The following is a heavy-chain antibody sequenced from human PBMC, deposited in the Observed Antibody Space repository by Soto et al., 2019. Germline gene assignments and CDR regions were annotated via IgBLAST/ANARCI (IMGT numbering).Heavy chain of an antibody. CDR1: GGSFSGYY. D-gene: IGHD2-2*01. V-gene: IGHV4-34*01. J-gene: IGHJ5*02. Sequence: SETLSLTCAVYGGSFSGYYWSWIRQPPGKGLEWIGEINHSGSTNYNPSLKSRVTISVDTSKNQFSLKLSSVTAADTAVYYCARGYQLLGADPWGQGTLVTVS. CDR2: INHSGST. CDR3: ARGYQLLGADP.